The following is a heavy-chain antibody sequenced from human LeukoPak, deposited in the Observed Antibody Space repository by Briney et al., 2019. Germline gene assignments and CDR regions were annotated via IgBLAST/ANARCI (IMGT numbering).Heavy chain of an antibody. CDR2: INHSGST. CDR3: ARRRRTTLMVVAATVDY. J-gene: IGHJ4*02. CDR1: GGSFSGYY. D-gene: IGHD2-15*01. Sequence: SQTLSLTCAVYGGSFSGYYWSWIRQPPGKGLEWIGEINHSGSTNYNPSLKSRVTISVDTSKNQFSLKLSSVTAADTAVYYCARRRRTTLMVVAATVDYWGQGTLVTVSS. V-gene: IGHV4-34*01.